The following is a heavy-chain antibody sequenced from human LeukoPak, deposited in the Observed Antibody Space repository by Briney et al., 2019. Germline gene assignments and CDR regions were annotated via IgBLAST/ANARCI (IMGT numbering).Heavy chain of an antibody. D-gene: IGHD3-3*01. CDR3: ARHVGTYYDFWSGYYGKGPFDY. Sequence: SETLSLTCSVSGGILNSFYWTWIRQPPGKGLEYIGYVYYTGSTNYNPSLKSRVTISVDTSKNQFSLKLSSVTAADTAVYYCARHVGTYYDFWSGYYGKGPFDYWGQGTLVTVSS. CDR1: GGILNSFY. V-gene: IGHV4-59*08. J-gene: IGHJ4*02. CDR2: VYYTGST.